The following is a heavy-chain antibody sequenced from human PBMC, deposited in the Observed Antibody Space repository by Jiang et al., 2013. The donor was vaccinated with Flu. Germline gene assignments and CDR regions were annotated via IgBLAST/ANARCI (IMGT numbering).Heavy chain of an antibody. J-gene: IGHJ5*02. D-gene: IGHD2-2*01. V-gene: IGHV1-2*02. CDR2: INPNSGGT. CDR1: GYTFTGYY. CDR3: ARDPGPAAKFRSLGWFDP. Sequence: VQLVESGAEVKKPGASVKVSCKASGYTFTGYYMHWVRQAPGQGLEWMGWINPNSGGTNYAQKFQGRVTMTRDTSISTAYMELSRLRSDDTAVYYCARDPGPAAKFRSLGWFDPWGQGTLVTVSS.